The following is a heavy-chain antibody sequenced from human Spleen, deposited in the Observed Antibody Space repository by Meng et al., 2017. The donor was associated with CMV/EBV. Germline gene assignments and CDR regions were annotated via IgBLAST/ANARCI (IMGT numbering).Heavy chain of an antibody. V-gene: IGHV3-30*03. J-gene: IGHJ6*02. D-gene: IGHD3-10*01. CDR1: GFSFSSYG. CDR3: VRDMAGSVERGYYYGMDV. Sequence: GGSLRLSCAASGFSFSSYGMSWVRQAPGKGLDWVAVISYDGNTKYYADSVKGRFTISRDNSKNTLYLQMNRLRVEDTGLYYCVRDMAGSVERGYYYGMDVWGQGTTVTVSS. CDR2: ISYDGNTK.